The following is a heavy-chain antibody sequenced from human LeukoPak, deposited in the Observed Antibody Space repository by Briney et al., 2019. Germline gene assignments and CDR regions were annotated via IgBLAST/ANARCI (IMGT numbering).Heavy chain of an antibody. CDR2: INTKGET. CDR3: ATTTIAKIAPFDN. J-gene: IGHJ4*02. V-gene: IGHV4-4*09. Sequence: SETLSLTCTVSGVSMSAYQWSWVRQSPEKGLEWIGCINTKGETSYNPSLKSRVTTSVDTSKSQFSLRLTSVTAADTAVYYCATTTIAKIAPFDNWGQGAPVTVSS. D-gene: IGHD2-21*01. CDR1: GVSMSAYQ.